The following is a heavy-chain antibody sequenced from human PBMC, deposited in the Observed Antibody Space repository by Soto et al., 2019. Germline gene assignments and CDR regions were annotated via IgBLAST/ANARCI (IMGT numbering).Heavy chain of an antibody. V-gene: IGHV3-11*06. CDR3: AKEYGSLDY. Sequence: GGSLRLSCAASGFTFSDYYMSWIRQAPGKGLEWVSYISSSSGYTNYADSVKGRFTISRDNARNSLYLQMNSLRAEDTAVYYCAKEYGSLDYWGQGTLVTVSS. CDR1: GFTFSDYY. CDR2: ISSSSGYT. J-gene: IGHJ4*02. D-gene: IGHD2-15*01.